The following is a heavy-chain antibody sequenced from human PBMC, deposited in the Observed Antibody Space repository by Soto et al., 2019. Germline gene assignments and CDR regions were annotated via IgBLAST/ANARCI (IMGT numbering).Heavy chain of an antibody. V-gene: IGHV1-2*04. CDR2: INPNSGGT. CDR3: ATDGYNASDAFDI. CDR1: GYTFTGYY. Sequence: ASVKVSCKASGYTFTGYYMHWVRQAPGQGLEWMGWINPNSGGTNYAQKFQGWVTMTRDTSISTAYMELSRLRSDDTAVYYCATDGYNASDAFDIWGQRTMVTVSS. J-gene: IGHJ3*02. D-gene: IGHD5-12*01.